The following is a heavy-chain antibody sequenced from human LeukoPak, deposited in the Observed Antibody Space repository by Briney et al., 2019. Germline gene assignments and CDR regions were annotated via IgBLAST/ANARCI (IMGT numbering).Heavy chain of an antibody. Sequence: ASVKVSCKASGGTFSSYAISWVRQAPGQGLEWMGGIIPIFGTANYAQKFQGRVTITADESTSTVHMELSSLRSDDTAVYYCASLGSGSSPIIDFDYWGQGTLVTVSS. J-gene: IGHJ4*02. CDR1: GGTFSSYA. CDR2: IIPIFGTA. D-gene: IGHD3-10*01. CDR3: ASLGSGSSPIIDFDY. V-gene: IGHV1-69*13.